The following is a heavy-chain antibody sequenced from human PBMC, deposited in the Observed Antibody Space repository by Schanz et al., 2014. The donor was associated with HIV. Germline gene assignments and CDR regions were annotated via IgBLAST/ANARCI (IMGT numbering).Heavy chain of an antibody. D-gene: IGHD1-20*01. CDR1: GFTFSNYG. Sequence: QVDLVESGGGVVQPGRSLRLSCAASGFTFSNYGIHWVRQAPGKGLEWVAVISFDGSKKHYADSVKGRFTISRDNSKNTLYLQMNSLRAEDTAVYYCARDYHWNWFDPWGQGTLVTVSS. CDR3: ARDYHWNWFDP. V-gene: IGHV3-33*05. CDR2: ISFDGSKK. J-gene: IGHJ5*02.